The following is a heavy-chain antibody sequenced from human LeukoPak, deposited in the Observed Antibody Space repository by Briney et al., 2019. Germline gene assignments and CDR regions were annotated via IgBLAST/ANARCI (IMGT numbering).Heavy chain of an antibody. D-gene: IGHD5-24*01. Sequence: PGGSLRLSCAASGFTFSGSAKHWVRQASGKGLEWVGRIRSKANSYATAYAASVKGRFTISRDDSKNTAYLQMNSLKTEDTAVYYCTRQRDGYNNWGQGTLVTVSS. CDR1: GFTFSGSA. V-gene: IGHV3-73*01. CDR2: IRSKANSYAT. CDR3: TRQRDGYNN. J-gene: IGHJ4*02.